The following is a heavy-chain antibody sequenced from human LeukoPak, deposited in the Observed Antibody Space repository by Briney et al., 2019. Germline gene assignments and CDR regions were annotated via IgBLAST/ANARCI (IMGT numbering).Heavy chain of an antibody. Sequence: PGGSLRLSCAASGFSISSSAMNWVRQAPGKGLEWVSAISASGGSTYYADSMKGRFTISRDNSKNTLYLQMNSLRAEVTAVYYCAKAYSSSDYYYMDVWGKGTTVTVSS. CDR3: AKAYSSSDYYYMDV. J-gene: IGHJ6*03. V-gene: IGHV3-23*01. CDR1: GFSISSSA. CDR2: ISASGGST. D-gene: IGHD6-6*01.